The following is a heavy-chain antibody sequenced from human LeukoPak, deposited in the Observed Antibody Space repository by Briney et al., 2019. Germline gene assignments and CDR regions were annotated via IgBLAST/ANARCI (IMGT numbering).Heavy chain of an antibody. J-gene: IGHJ1*01. CDR2: INHSGSN. CDR1: GGSFNTYY. V-gene: IGHV4-34*01. CDR3: AHRSHYQQY. D-gene: IGHD1/OR15-1a*01. Sequence: SETLSLTCTVYGGSFNTYYWIWIRHPPPTGLEWIGEINHSGSNNYNPSLKGRVTISVDPSQNQVSLKLSSVTAADTAVYYYAHRSHYQQYCGQGTLVTVSS.